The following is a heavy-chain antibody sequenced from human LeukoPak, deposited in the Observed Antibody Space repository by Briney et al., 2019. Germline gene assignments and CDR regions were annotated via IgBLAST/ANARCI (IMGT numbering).Heavy chain of an antibody. CDR1: GFTFSPYV. CDR2: ISGSGGST. Sequence: PGGSLRLSCAASGFTFSPYVMSWVRQAPAKGLEWVSAISGSGGSTYYADSVKGRFTISRDNSKNRLYLQMNSLGAEDTAVYYCAKGNWRYFDYWGQGTLVTVSS. J-gene: IGHJ4*02. D-gene: IGHD1-1*01. V-gene: IGHV3-23*01. CDR3: AKGNWRYFDY.